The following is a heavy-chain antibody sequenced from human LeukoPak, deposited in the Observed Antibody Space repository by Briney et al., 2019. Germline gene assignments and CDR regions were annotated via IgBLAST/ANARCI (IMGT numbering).Heavy chain of an antibody. CDR2: IKKDESEK. Sequence: GGSLRLSCAASGFTFSSYWMSWVRQAPGKGLEGVANIKKDESEKYYVDSVKGRFTISRDNAKKSLYLQINSLRAEDTAVYYCARDKIEGPTKLDYWGQGILVTVSS. CDR3: ARDKIEGPTKLDY. CDR1: GFTFSSYW. J-gene: IGHJ4*02. D-gene: IGHD1-1*01. V-gene: IGHV3-7*01.